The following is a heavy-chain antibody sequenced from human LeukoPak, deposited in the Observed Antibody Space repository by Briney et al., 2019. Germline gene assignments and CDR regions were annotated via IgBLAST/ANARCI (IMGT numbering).Heavy chain of an antibody. D-gene: IGHD3-3*01. CDR1: GFTVSSNY. Sequence: GGSLRLSCAASGFTVSSNYMSWVRQAPGKGLEWVSAIYTGGSTYYAGSVKGRFTISRDNSKNTLYLQMNSLRAEDTAVYYCAVRYDFWSGFDYWGQGTLVTVSS. V-gene: IGHV3-66*01. CDR3: AVRYDFWSGFDY. CDR2: IYTGGST. J-gene: IGHJ4*02.